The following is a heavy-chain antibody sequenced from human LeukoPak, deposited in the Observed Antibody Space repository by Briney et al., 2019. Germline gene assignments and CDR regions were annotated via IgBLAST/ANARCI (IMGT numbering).Heavy chain of an antibody. V-gene: IGHV1-69*04. CDR1: GYTFTGYY. J-gene: IGHJ4*02. Sequence: SVKVSCKASGYTFTGYYMHWVRQAPGQGLEWMGRIIPILGIANYAQKFQGRVTITADKSTSTAYMELSSLRSEDTAVYYCARVGSGYDDNSFDYWGQGTLVTVSS. CDR3: ARVGSGYDDNSFDY. CDR2: IIPILGIA. D-gene: IGHD5-12*01.